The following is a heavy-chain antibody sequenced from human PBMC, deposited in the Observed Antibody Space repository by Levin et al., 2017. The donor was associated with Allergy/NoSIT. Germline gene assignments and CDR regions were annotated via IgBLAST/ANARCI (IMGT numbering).Heavy chain of an antibody. CDR3: ARVSSGSDYFDY. V-gene: IGHV3-21*01. Sequence: GGSLRLSCAASGFTFSSYSMNWVRQAPGKGLEWVSSISSSSSYIYYADSVKGRFTISRDNAKNSLYLQMNSLRAEDTAVYYCARVSSGSDYFDYWGQGTLVTVSS. J-gene: IGHJ4*02. D-gene: IGHD1-26*01. CDR2: ISSSSSYI. CDR1: GFTFSSYS.